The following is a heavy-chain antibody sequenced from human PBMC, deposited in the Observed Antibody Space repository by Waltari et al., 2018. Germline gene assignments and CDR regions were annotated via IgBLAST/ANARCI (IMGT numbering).Heavy chain of an antibody. D-gene: IGHD6-19*01. CDR1: GFTFSSYD. V-gene: IGHV3-23*01. CDR2: IGYHGATT. CDR3: AKDSVHSSGWYWYY. J-gene: IGHJ4*02. Sequence: EVQLLQSGGGLVQPGGSLTVSCAASGFTFSSYDRSWVRQAPGKGLEWVAYIGYHGATTMYADSVVGRFTVSRDNSKSTLSLHMNDLRAEDTAIYYCAKDSVHSSGWYWYYWGQGTLVTVSS.